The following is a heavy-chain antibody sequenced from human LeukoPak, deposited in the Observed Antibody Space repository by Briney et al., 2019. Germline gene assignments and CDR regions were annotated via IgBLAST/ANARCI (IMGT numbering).Heavy chain of an antibody. D-gene: IGHD3-9*01. CDR1: GGSISSYY. CDR3: ARLRYYDILTGYYSYYFDY. Sequence: SETLSLTCTVSGGSISSYYWSWIRQPPGKGLGWIGYIYYSGSTNYNPSLKSRVTISVDTSKNQFSLKLSSVTAADTAVYYCARLRYYDILTGYYSYYFDYWGQGTLVTVSS. J-gene: IGHJ4*02. V-gene: IGHV4-59*08. CDR2: IYYSGST.